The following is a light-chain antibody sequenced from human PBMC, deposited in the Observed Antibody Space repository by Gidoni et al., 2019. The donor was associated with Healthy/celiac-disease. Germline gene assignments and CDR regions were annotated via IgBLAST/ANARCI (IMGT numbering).Light chain of an antibody. J-gene: IGKJ1*01. CDR3: KQYNNWPKT. V-gene: IGKV3-15*01. CDR1: QRVSSN. CDR2: GAS. Sequence: IVMTQSPATRSVSPGERATLSCRSSQRVSSNLTWYQQKPGQAPRLLIYGASTRATGIPDRFSGSGSGTEFTLKISSLQSEDFAVYYCKQYNNWPKTFGQGTKVEIK.